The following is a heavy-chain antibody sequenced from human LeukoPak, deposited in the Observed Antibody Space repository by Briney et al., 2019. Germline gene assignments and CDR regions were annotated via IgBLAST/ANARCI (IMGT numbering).Heavy chain of an antibody. CDR3: ARGAVEWLFDYDYYYMDV. CDR2: VYYNGGT. V-gene: IGHV4-59*01. J-gene: IGHJ6*03. Sequence: SETLSLTCSISGDSISIYYWNWLRQPPGKEREWIGYVYYNGGTNYNPSLKSRVTLSVDTSKNQFSLKLNSVTAADTALYYCARGAVEWLFDYDYYYMDVWGKGTTVIVSS. CDR1: GDSISIYY. D-gene: IGHD3-3*01.